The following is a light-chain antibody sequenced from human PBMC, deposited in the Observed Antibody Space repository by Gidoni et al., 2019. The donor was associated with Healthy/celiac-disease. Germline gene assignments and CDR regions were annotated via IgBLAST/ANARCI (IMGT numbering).Light chain of an antibody. V-gene: IGKV3-20*01. CDR2: GAS. J-gene: IGKJ2*01. CDR3: QQYGSSPPLYT. Sequence: ELVLTQSPGTLSLSPGERATLSCRASQSVSSSYLAWYQQKPGQAPRLLIDGASSRATGSPDRFSGSGSGTDFTLTISRLEPEDFAVYYCQQYGSSPPLYTFGQGTKLEIK. CDR1: QSVSSSY.